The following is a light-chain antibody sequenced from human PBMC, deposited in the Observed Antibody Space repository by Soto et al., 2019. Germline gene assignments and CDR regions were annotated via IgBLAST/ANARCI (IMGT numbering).Light chain of an antibody. J-gene: IGKJ4*01. V-gene: IGKV3-20*01. CDR1: QSVGNNN. CDR2: DAS. Sequence: EIVLTQSPGTLCLSPGERATLSCRASQSVGNNNLAWYQQKPGQAPRFLIYDASSRATGIPDRFSGSGSGTDFTLTISRLEPEDFAVYYCQQYGSTPLTFGGGTKVEIK. CDR3: QQYGSTPLT.